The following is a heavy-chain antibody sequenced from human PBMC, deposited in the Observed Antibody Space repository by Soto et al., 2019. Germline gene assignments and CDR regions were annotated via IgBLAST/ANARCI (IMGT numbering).Heavy chain of an antibody. J-gene: IGHJ3*02. D-gene: IGHD6-19*01. Sequence: ASVKVSCKASGYTFTSYFMHWVRQAPGQGLEWMGILNPNGGSTTYAQKFQGRVTMTRDTSTSTVYMELSSLRSEDTAVYYCSRAVARYDAFDSWGQGTMVTVSS. CDR2: LNPNGGST. CDR3: SRAVARYDAFDS. V-gene: IGHV1-46*03. CDR1: GYTFTSYF.